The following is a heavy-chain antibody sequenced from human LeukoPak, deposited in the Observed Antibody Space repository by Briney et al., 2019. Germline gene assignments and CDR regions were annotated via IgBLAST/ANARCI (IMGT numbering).Heavy chain of an antibody. J-gene: IGHJ4*02. D-gene: IGHD2-21*02. CDR1: GYTFTGYY. CDR3: ARAGGLSYCGGDCYSFDY. CDR2: INPNSGGT. Sequence: ASVKVSCTASGYTFTGYYMHWVRQAPGQGLEWMGWINPNSGGTNYAQKFQGRVTMTRDTSISTAYMELSRLRSDDTAVYYCARAGGLSYCGGDCYSFDYWGQGTLVTVSS. V-gene: IGHV1-2*02.